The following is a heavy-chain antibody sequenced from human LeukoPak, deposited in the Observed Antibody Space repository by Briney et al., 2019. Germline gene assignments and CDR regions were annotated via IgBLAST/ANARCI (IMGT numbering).Heavy chain of an antibody. J-gene: IGHJ6*03. CDR3: ARRVGWVAATRYYYYYMDV. V-gene: IGHV4-38-2*02. D-gene: IGHD2-15*01. CDR2: IYHSGST. Sequence: PSETLSLTCTVSGYSISSGYYWGWIRQPPGKGLEWIGSIYHSGSTYYNPSLKSRVTISVDTSKNQFSLKLRSVTAADTAVYYCARRVGWVAATRYYYYYMDVWGKGTTVTISS. CDR1: GYSISSGYY.